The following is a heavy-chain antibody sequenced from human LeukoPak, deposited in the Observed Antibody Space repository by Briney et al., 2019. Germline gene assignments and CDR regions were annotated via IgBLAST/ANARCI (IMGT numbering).Heavy chain of an antibody. Sequence: PGGSLRLSCAASGFTFSSYSTNWVRQAPGKGLDWVSSISSSSSYIYYADSVKGRFTISRDNAKNSLYLQMNSLRAEDTAVYYCARGEDSSSFYYYMDVWGKGTTLTVSS. J-gene: IGHJ6*03. V-gene: IGHV3-21*01. D-gene: IGHD6-13*01. CDR3: ARGEDSSSFYYYMDV. CDR2: ISSSSSYI. CDR1: GFTFSSYS.